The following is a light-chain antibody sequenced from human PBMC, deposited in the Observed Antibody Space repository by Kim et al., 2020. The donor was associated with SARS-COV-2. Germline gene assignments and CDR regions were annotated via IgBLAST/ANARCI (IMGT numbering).Light chain of an antibody. CDR2: GAS. CDR3: QQYGSSPYT. Sequence: LSPGERATRSRRASQSVSSSYLAWYQQKPGQAPRLLIYGASSRATGIPDRFSGSGSGTDFTLTISRLEPEDFAVYYCQQYGSSPYTFGQGTKLEIK. CDR1: QSVSSSY. J-gene: IGKJ2*01. V-gene: IGKV3-20*01.